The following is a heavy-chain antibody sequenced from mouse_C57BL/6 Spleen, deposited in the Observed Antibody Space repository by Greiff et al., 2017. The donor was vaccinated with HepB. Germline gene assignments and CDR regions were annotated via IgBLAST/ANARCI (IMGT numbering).Heavy chain of an antibody. D-gene: IGHD2-4*01. J-gene: IGHJ4*01. Sequence: VQLQQSGAELARPGASVKMSCKASDYTFTSYTMHWVKQRPGQGLEWIGYINPSSGYTKYNQKFKDKATLTADKSSSTAYIQLSSLTSEDSAVYYCARYYDDYDVGAMDYWGQGTSVTVSS. V-gene: IGHV1-4*01. CDR3: ARYYDDYDVGAMDY. CDR1: DYTFTSYT. CDR2: INPSSGYT.